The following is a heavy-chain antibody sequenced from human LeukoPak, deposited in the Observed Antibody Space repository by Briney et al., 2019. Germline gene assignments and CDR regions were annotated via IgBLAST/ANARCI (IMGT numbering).Heavy chain of an antibody. D-gene: IGHD3-22*01. CDR2: IYTSGST. V-gene: IGHV4-61*02. CDR1: GDSISSGSYY. Sequence: SETLSLTCTVSGDSISSGSYYWSWIRQPAGKGLEWIGRIYTSGSTSYNPSLKSRVTISVDTSKNQFSLKLSSVTAADTAVYYCARDRSMIVTNWGQGTLVTVSS. CDR3: ARDRSMIVTN. J-gene: IGHJ4*02.